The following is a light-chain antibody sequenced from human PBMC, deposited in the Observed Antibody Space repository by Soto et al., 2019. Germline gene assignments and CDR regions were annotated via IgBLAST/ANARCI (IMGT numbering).Light chain of an antibody. CDR1: QTINIW. J-gene: IGKJ4*01. Sequence: DIQMTQSPSTLSASSGDRVTITCRASQTINIWLAWYQQKPGKAPKLLIYDASSLQSGVPSRFRGSGSGTEFTLTISSLQPDDFAIYYCQQYNSDPLTFGGGTKVDTK. CDR2: DAS. CDR3: QQYNSDPLT. V-gene: IGKV1-5*01.